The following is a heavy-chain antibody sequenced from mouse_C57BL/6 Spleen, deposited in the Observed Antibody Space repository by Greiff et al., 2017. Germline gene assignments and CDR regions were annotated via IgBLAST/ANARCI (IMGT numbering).Heavy chain of an antibody. V-gene: IGHV1-15*01. CDR2: IDPETGGT. CDR1: GYTFTDYE. Sequence: QVQLKQSGAELVRPGASVTLSCKASGYTFTDYEMHWVKQTPVHGLEWIGAIDPETGGTAYNQKFKGKAILTADKSSSTAYMELRSLTSEDSAVYYCTRDGDYDVYAMDYWGQGTSVTVSS. J-gene: IGHJ4*01. D-gene: IGHD2-4*01. CDR3: TRDGDYDVYAMDY.